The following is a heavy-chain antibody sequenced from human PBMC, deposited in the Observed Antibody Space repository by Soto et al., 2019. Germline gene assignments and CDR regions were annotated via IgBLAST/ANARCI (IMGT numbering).Heavy chain of an antibody. CDR2: IKQDGSEK. D-gene: IGHD2-21*02. CDR3: ARETAITDYYYYGMDV. CDR1: GFTFSSYW. V-gene: IGHV3-7*01. J-gene: IGHJ6*02. Sequence: GVLRLSCAASGFTFSSYWMSWVRQAPGKGLEWVANIKQDGSEKYYVDSVKGRFTISRDNAKNSLYLQMNSLRAEDTAVYYCARETAITDYYYYGMDVWGQGTTVTVSS.